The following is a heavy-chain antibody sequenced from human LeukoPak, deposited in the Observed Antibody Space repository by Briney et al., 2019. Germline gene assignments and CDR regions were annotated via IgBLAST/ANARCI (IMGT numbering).Heavy chain of an antibody. CDR2: IYHSGST. Sequence: SETLSLTCTVSGYSISSGYYWGWIRQPPGKGLEWIGSIYHSGSTYYNPSLKSRVTISVDTSKNRFSLKLSSVTAADTAVYYCARIGVVTAIQDYFDYWGQGTLVTVSS. D-gene: IGHD2-21*02. V-gene: IGHV4-38-2*02. CDR3: ARIGVVTAIQDYFDY. CDR1: GYSISSGYY. J-gene: IGHJ4*02.